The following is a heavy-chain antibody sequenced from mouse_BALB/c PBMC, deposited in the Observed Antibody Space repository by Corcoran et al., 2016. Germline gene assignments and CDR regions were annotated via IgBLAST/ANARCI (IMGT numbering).Heavy chain of an antibody. CDR3: ARSGGNYPYWYFDV. CDR1: GYSFTGYY. V-gene: IGHV1-26*01. J-gene: IGHJ1*01. CDR2: INPYNGAT. D-gene: IGHD2-1*01. Sequence: EVQLQQSGPELVKPGASVKISCKASGYSFTGYYMHWVKQSHVKSLEWIGRINPYNGATSYNQNFKDKASLTVDKSSSTAYMELHSLTSEDSAVYYCARSGGNYPYWYFDVWGAGTTVTVSS.